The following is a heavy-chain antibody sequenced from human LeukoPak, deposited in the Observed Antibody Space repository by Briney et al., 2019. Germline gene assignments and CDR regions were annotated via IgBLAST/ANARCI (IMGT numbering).Heavy chain of an antibody. D-gene: IGHD6-19*01. V-gene: IGHV3-30*18. Sequence: GRSLRLSCAASGFTFSSYGIHWVRQAPGKGLEWVAVISYDGSNKYYGDSVKGRLTISRDNSKNTVYLQMNSLRAEDTAVYYCAKDPIAVAGNNYYGMDVWGQGTTVTVSS. CDR3: AKDPIAVAGNNYYGMDV. CDR2: ISYDGSNK. CDR1: GFTFSSYG. J-gene: IGHJ6*02.